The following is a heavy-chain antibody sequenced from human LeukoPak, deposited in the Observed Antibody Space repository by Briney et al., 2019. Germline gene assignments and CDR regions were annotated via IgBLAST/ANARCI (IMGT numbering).Heavy chain of an antibody. D-gene: IGHD2-15*01. CDR2: ISSSSSYI. CDR1: GFTFSSYS. V-gene: IGHV3-21*01. J-gene: IGHJ3*02. Sequence: GGSLRLSCAASGFTFSSYSMNWVRRAPGKGLEWVSSISSSSSYIYYADSVKGRFTISRDNAKNSLYLQMNSLRAEDTAVYYCASVVANDAFDIWGQGTMVTVSS. CDR3: ASVVANDAFDI.